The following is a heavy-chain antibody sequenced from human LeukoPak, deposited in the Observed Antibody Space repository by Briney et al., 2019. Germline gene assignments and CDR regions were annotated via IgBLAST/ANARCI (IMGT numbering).Heavy chain of an antibody. J-gene: IGHJ5*02. CDR3: AREEGIVVVPAANPALVGFDP. Sequence: ASVKLSCKASGYTFTSYGISWVRQAHGQGHEWMGLISAYNGNTNYAQKLQGRVTMTTDTSTSTAYMDLRRLRLDDTAVYDYAREEGIVVVPAANPALVGFDPWGQGTLVTVSS. CDR1: GYTFTSYG. V-gene: IGHV1-18*01. CDR2: ISAYNGNT. D-gene: IGHD2-2*01.